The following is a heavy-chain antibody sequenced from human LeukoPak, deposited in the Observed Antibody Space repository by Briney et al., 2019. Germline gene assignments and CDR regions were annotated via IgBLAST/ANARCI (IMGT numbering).Heavy chain of an antibody. CDR1: GYTLTELS. CDR3: ATFYDSSGYYGHDY. D-gene: IGHD3-22*01. J-gene: IGHJ4*02. CDR2: FDPEDGET. V-gene: IGHV1-24*01. Sequence: GASVKVSCKVSGYTLTELSMHWVRQAPGKALEWMVGFDPEDGETIYAQKFQGRVTMTEDTSTDTAYMELSSLRSEDTAVYYCATFYDSSGYYGHDYWGQGTLVTVSS.